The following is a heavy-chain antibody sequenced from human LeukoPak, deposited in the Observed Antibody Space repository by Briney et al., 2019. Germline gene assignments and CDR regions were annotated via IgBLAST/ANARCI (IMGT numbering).Heavy chain of an antibody. CDR2: INPNSGGT. V-gene: IGHV1-2*06. Sequence: ASVKLSRTASVSTVTAYYVHWVRRAPGQGPEWMGRINPNSGGTNYAQKFQGRVTMTRDTSISTAYMELSRLRSDDTAVYYCARRGIAAAGTRGPFDYWGQGTLVTVSS. D-gene: IGHD6-13*01. CDR1: VSTVTAYY. J-gene: IGHJ4*02. CDR3: ARRGIAAAGTRGPFDY.